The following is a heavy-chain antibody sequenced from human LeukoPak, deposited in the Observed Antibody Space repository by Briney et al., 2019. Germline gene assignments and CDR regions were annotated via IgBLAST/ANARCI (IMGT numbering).Heavy chain of an antibody. D-gene: IGHD6-19*01. CDR2: ISGSGGST. Sequence: GGSLRLSCAASGFTFSSYAMSWVRQAPGKGPEWVSAISGSGGSTYYADSVKGRFTISRDNSKNTLYLQMNSLRAEDTAVYYCAKGKQWLPRTFDYWGQGTLVTVSS. V-gene: IGHV3-23*01. CDR1: GFTFSSYA. CDR3: AKGKQWLPRTFDY. J-gene: IGHJ4*02.